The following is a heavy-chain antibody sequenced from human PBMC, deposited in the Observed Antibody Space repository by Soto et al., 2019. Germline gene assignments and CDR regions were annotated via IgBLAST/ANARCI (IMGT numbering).Heavy chain of an antibody. CDR2: IYHSGST. V-gene: IGHV4-30-2*01. CDR1: GGSISSGGYS. D-gene: IGHD6-13*01. CDR3: ASSHAGAHITAAVH. J-gene: IGHJ4*02. Sequence: QLQLQESGSGLVKPSQTLSLTCAVSGGSISSGGYSWSWIRQPPGKGLEWIGYIYHSGSTYYNPSPKRRVTLSVDRSKNHFSLKLSSVTAADTAVYYCASSHAGAHITAAVHWGQGTLVTVSS.